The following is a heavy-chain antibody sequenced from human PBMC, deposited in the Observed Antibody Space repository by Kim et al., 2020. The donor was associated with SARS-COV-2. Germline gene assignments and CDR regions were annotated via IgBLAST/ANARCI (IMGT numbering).Heavy chain of an antibody. CDR2: INPNSGGT. Sequence: ASVKVSCKASGYTFTGYYMHWVRQAPGQGLEWMGWINPNSGGTNYAQKFQGRVTMTRDTSISTAYMELSRLRSDDTAVYYCARVLHYYYGSGSPHGAFDIWGQGTIVTVSS. CDR1: GYTFTGYY. V-gene: IGHV1-2*02. CDR3: ARVLHYYYGSGSPHGAFDI. D-gene: IGHD3-10*01. J-gene: IGHJ3*02.